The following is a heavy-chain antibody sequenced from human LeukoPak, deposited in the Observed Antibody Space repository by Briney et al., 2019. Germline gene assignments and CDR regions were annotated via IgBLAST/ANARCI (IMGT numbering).Heavy chain of an antibody. D-gene: IGHD3-3*01. CDR2: INHSGST. Sequence: SETLSLTCAVYGGSFSGYYWGWIRQPPGKGLEWIGEINHSGSTNYNPSLKSRVTISVDTSKNQFSLKLSSVTAADTAVYYCASCYDFWSGLFDPWGQGTLVTVSS. V-gene: IGHV4-34*01. CDR1: GGSFSGYY. J-gene: IGHJ5*02. CDR3: ASCYDFWSGLFDP.